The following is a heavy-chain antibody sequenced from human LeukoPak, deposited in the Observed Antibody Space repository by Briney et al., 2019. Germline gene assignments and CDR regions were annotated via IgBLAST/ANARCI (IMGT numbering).Heavy chain of an antibody. D-gene: IGHD3-10*01. J-gene: IGHJ4*02. CDR3: AKDFKSPLWFGEYAPHYFDS. CDR2: INWNGGST. Sequence: PGGSLRLSCAASGFTFDDYGMSWVRQAPGKGVEWVSGINWNGGSTGYADSVKGRFTISRDNAKNSLYLQMNSLRAEDTALYYCAKDFKSPLWFGEYAPHYFDSWGQGALVTVSS. CDR1: GFTFDDYG. V-gene: IGHV3-20*04.